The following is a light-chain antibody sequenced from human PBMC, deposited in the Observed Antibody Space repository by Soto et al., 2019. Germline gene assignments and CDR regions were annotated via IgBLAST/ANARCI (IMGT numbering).Light chain of an antibody. V-gene: IGKV4-1*01. CDR3: QQYYSSPLP. J-gene: IGKJ1*01. CDR1: QSVLKSSNNSNY. CDR2: WAS. Sequence: LLTETPEALAVSLGARATSNCKSSQSVLKSSNNSNYLAWYQQKPRQPPKLLINWASTRDSGVPDRFSGSGSGTDFTLTISSLQAEDVAVYYCQQYYSSPLPFGQVGNVDI.